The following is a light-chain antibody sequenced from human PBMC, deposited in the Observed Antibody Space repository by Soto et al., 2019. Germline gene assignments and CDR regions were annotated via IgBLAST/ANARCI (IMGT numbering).Light chain of an antibody. J-gene: IGKJ1*01. CDR2: DAS. CDR3: QQRYNWPWT. V-gene: IGKV3-11*01. Sequence: EIVLTQSPVTLSLSPGERATLSCRASQTVSSYLAWFQQKPGQAPRLLIYDASNRATGIPARFSGSGSGTDFTLTISSLEPEDFAVYYCQQRYNWPWTFGQGTKVEI. CDR1: QTVSSY.